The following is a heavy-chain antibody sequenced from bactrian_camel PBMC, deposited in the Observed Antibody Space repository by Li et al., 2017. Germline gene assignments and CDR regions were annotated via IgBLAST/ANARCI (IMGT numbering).Heavy chain of an antibody. J-gene: IGHJ4*01. D-gene: IGHD2*01. CDR1: GYTVSRYY. V-gene: IGHV3S28*01. CDR2: IDSRGIT. Sequence: QLVESGGGSVQAGGSLTLSCASAGYTVSRYYRVYCMGWFRQVPGKGREGVASIDSRGITQYADSVKGRFTIIRDNSETTLYLQMNALKPEDTAMYYCAADPGSGGSCSPNLPLTTDINYFVGQGTQVTVS.